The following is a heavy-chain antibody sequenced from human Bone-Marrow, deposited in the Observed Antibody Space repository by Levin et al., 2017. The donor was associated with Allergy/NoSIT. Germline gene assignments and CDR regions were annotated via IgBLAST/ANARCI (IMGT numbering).Heavy chain of an antibody. Sequence: PGGSLRLSCTVSGDSISTSNYYWGWIRQPPGKGLEWIGSIYHSGSTYYSPSPKSRVTMSVDKSRKQFSLNTSDVTAGDTAVYYCVRLRRYCARISCDVGGSGMDVWGHGTTVIVSS. CDR2: IYHSGST. J-gene: IGHJ6*02. D-gene: IGHD2-2*01. CDR3: VRLRRYCARISCDVGGSGMDV. V-gene: IGHV4-39*01. CDR1: GDSISTSNYY.